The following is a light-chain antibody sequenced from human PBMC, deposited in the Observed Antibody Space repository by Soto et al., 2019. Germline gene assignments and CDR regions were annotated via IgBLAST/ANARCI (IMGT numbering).Light chain of an antibody. J-gene: IGKJ2*01. V-gene: IGKV1-5*03. CDR1: QSISSW. Sequence: DIQMTQSPSTLSASVGDRVTITCRAIQSISSWLAWYQQKPGKAPKLLIYKASSLEGGIPSRFSGSGSETEITLTISSLQPEDFAPYYCQQYNSYQYTFGQGTKLEIK. CDR3: QQYNSYQYT. CDR2: KAS.